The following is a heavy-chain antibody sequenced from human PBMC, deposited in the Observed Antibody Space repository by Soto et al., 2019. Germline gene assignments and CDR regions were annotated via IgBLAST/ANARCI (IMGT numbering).Heavy chain of an antibody. V-gene: IGHV4-39*01. D-gene: IGHD3-22*01. CDR2: IYYSGST. Sequence: SETLSLTCTVSGGSISSSSYYWGWIRQPPGKGLEWIGSIYYSGSTYYNPSLKSRVTISVDTSKNQFSLKLSSVTAADTAVYYCARLPHYYDSSGYYRPTGYFDYWGQGTLLTVSS. CDR1: GGSISSSSYY. CDR3: ARLPHYYDSSGYYRPTGYFDY. J-gene: IGHJ4*02.